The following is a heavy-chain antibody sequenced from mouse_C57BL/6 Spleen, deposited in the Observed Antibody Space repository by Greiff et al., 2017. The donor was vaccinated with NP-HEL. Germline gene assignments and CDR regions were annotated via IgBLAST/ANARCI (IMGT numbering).Heavy chain of an antibody. Sequence: VQLQQPGAELVRPGSSVKLSCKASGYTFTSYWMDWVKQRPGQGLEWIGNIYPSDSETHYNQKFKDKATLTVDKSSSTAYMQLSSLTSEDSAVYYCAKNSDSYGSSYPFDYWGQGTTLTVSS. D-gene: IGHD1-1*01. V-gene: IGHV1-61*01. CDR3: AKNSDSYGSSYPFDY. CDR1: GYTFTSYW. CDR2: IYPSDSET. J-gene: IGHJ2*01.